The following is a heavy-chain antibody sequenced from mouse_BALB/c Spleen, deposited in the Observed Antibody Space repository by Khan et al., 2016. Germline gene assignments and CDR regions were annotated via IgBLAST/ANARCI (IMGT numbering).Heavy chain of an antibody. CDR1: GYSFTSYT. J-gene: IGHJ2*01. D-gene: IGHD1-1*01. V-gene: IGHV1-4*01. Sequence: QVQLKQSGAELARPGASVKMSCKASGYSFTSYTMHWVKQRPGQGLEWLGFINPSSSYTNYNQNFKDKATLTADKSSSTAYMQLSSLTSEDSAVYFCARYSTTVVAPLDDWGQGTTLTVSS. CDR2: INPSSSYT. CDR3: ARYSTTVVAPLDD.